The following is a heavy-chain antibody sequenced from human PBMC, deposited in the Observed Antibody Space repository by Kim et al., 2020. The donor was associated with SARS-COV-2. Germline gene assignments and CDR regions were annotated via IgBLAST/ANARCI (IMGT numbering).Heavy chain of an antibody. CDR2: ITPYNVNT. CDR3: AGGGLYSSGWYGDW. V-gene: IGHV1-18*04. J-gene: IGHJ4*02. Sequence: ASVKVSCKTSGYSFISYGISWVRQAPGQGLEWMGWITPYNVNTKSAQKVQGRVTMTTDTSTSTAYMELRSLRSDDTALYYCAGGGLYSSGWYGDWWGQGTLVIVSS. D-gene: IGHD6-19*01. CDR1: GYSFISYG.